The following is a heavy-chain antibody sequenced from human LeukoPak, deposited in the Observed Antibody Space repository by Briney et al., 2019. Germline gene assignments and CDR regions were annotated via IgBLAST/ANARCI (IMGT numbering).Heavy chain of an antibody. CDR3: AREGPGELRGNFDY. CDR1: GGSSSSGSYY. J-gene: IGHJ4*02. D-gene: IGHD1-26*01. Sequence: SQTLSFTCTVSGGSSSSGSYYWSWIRQPAGKGLEWIGRIYTSGSTNYNPSLKSRVTISVDTSKNQFSLKLSSVTAADTAVYYCAREGPGELRGNFDYWGQGTLVTVSS. CDR2: IYTSGST. V-gene: IGHV4-61*02.